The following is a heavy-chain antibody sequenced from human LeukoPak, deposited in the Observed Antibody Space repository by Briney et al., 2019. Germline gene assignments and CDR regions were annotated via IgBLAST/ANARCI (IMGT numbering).Heavy chain of an antibody. V-gene: IGHV3-30*18. CDR2: ISYDGSDT. J-gene: IGHJ4*02. Sequence: GGSLRLSCAASGFTFSSYAMSWVRQAPGKGLEWVAVISYDGSDTYYADSVEGRFTISRDNSKNTLYLQASSLRADDTAVYYCAKAERDSSAWYLGVDYWGQGTLVTVSS. CDR1: GFTFSSYA. CDR3: AKAERDSSAWYLGVDY. D-gene: IGHD6-19*01.